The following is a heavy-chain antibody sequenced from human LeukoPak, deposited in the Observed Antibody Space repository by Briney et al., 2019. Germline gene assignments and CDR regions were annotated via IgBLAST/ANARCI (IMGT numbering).Heavy chain of an antibody. CDR3: ARDLGKGRYLDY. CDR1: GFTFSTYG. D-gene: IGHD4-23*01. Sequence: GRSLRLSCTASGFTFSTYGMHWVRQAPGKGLEWVALIRYDGSNENYADSVKGRFTISRDNSKDTLYLQMNSLGAEDTAVYYCARDLGKGRYLDYWGQGTLVTVSS. J-gene: IGHJ4*02. V-gene: IGHV3-33*01. CDR2: IRYDGSNE.